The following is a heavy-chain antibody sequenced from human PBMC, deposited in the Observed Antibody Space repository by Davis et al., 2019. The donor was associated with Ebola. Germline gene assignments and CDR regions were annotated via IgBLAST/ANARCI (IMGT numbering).Heavy chain of an antibody. Sequence: PGGSLRPSCAASGFTFSSYWMSWVRQAPGKGLEWVANIKQDGSEKYYVDSVKGRFTISRDNAKNTLYLQMNSLRAEDTAVYYCASLEDKTTMTTIIGDYWGRGTLVTVSS. J-gene: IGHJ4*02. CDR2: IKQDGSEK. CDR3: ASLEDKTTMTTIIGDY. D-gene: IGHD4-17*01. CDR1: GFTFSSYW. V-gene: IGHV3-7*01.